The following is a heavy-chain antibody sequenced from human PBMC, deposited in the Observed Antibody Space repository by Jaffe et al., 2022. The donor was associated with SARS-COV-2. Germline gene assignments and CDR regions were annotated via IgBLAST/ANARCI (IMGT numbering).Heavy chain of an antibody. CDR3: ASKCGGSY. CDR2: ISYTGTTV. J-gene: IGHJ4*02. V-gene: IGHV3-11*01. CDR1: GFTFSNCY. Sequence: QVQLVDSGGGLVKPGGSLRLSCAASGFTFSNCYMSWIRQAPGKGLEWISYISYTGTTVSYADSVKGRFTISRDNAKKSLYLQMDSLRADDTAVYYCASKCGGSYWGQGTLVTVSS. D-gene: IGHD2-21*01.